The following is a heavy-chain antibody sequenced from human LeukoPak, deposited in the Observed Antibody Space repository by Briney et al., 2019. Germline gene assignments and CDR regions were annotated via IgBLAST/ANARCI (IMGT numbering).Heavy chain of an antibody. D-gene: IGHD6-13*01. CDR3: AKDGDIAAAGYFFDY. CDR1: GFTFSTYG. Sequence: PGGSLRLSCAASGFTFSTYGMHWVRQAPGKGLEWVAVISYDGGNKYNADSVKGRFTISGDNSKNTLYLQMNSLRAEDTAVYFCAKDGDIAAAGYFFDYWGQGTLVTVSS. J-gene: IGHJ4*02. V-gene: IGHV3-30*18. CDR2: ISYDGGNK.